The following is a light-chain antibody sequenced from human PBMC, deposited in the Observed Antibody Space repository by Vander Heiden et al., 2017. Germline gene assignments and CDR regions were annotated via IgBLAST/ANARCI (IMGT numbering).Light chain of an antibody. V-gene: IGLV7-46*01. Sequence: QAVETYEPSLTVPLGATATPACGSSTGAVTSGHYPYWFQQKPGQPPRTLIYDTSNKHSWTPARFSGSLRGGKAALTRSGAQPEDEAEYYCLLVYSGASVFGGGTQLTVL. CDR1: TGAVTSGHY. CDR3: LLVYSGASV. J-gene: IGLJ7*01. CDR2: DTS.